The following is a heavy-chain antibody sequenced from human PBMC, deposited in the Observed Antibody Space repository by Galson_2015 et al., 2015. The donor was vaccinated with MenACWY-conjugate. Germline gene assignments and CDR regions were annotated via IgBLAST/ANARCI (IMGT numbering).Heavy chain of an antibody. J-gene: IGHJ4*02. CDR3: VKVRGPAGTGGGSKDC. CDR1: GFTFSNYA. CDR2: IFHNGGET. V-gene: IGHV3-64D*06. Sequence: SLRLSCAVSGFTFSNYAMHWVRQAPGKGLEYVSGIFHNGGETNYADSVKGRFTISRDNSENTVFLQMNNLRREDTAVYYCVKVRGPAGTGGGSKDCWGQGTLVTVSS. D-gene: IGHD2-8*02.